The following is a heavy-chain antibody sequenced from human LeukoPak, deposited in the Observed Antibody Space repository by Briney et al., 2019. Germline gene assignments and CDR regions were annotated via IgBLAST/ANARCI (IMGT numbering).Heavy chain of an antibody. D-gene: IGHD2-2*01. V-gene: IGHV4-39*07. CDR3: ARVRATFYCSSTSCYAGDYYYYMDV. Sequence: PSETLSLTCTVSGGSSSSSSYYWGWIRQPPGKGLEWIGSIYYSGSTYYNPSLKSRVTISVDTSKNQFSLKLSSVTAADTAVYYCARVRATFYCSSTSCYAGDYYYYMDVWGKGTTVTVSS. CDR1: GGSSSSSSYY. CDR2: IYYSGST. J-gene: IGHJ6*03.